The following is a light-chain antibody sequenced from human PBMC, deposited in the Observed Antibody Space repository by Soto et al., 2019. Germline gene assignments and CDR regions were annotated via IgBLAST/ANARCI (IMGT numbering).Light chain of an antibody. CDR2: KVS. Sequence: VVMAQSQLSLPVTLGLPASISGVSSQILVHSDGIAYFSWFQQRPGRSPRRLIYKVSNRDSGVPARFSGSGSGTDFALKISRVEAEDVGVYYCMQGTHWPITFAQGTRLEIK. CDR3: MQGTHWPIT. CDR1: QILVHSDGIAY. V-gene: IGKV2-30*02. J-gene: IGKJ5*01.